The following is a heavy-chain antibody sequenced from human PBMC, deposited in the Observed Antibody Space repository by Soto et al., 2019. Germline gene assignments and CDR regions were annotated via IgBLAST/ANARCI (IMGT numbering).Heavy chain of an antibody. CDR3: AADSAGGSYYDSFDV. CDR2: IVIGSGNT. V-gene: IGHV1-58*01. Sequence: QMHLVQSGPEVKKPGTSVTVSCKASGFTLSNSAVQWVRQARGQPLEWIGWIVIGSGNTNFPQKFKQRATITSEMTTRTVYMELSSLRPEDTAVYYCAADSAGGSYYDSFDVWGQGTEVTIYS. CDR1: GFTLSNSA. J-gene: IGHJ3*01. D-gene: IGHD3-10*01.